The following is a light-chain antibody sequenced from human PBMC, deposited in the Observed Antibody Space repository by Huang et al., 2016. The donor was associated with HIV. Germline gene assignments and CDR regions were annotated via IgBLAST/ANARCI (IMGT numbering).Light chain of an antibody. Sequence: AIRITQSPSSLSASTGDKVSITCRASQEINTYLSWYQQKPGKPPSLLIYATSTLQSGVPARFSGSGSGTEFTLTITHLQSEDFATYYGQQYYSFPLTFGQGSQVEV. CDR2: ATS. CDR1: QEINTY. J-gene: IGKJ1*01. CDR3: QQYYSFPLT. V-gene: IGKV1-8*01.